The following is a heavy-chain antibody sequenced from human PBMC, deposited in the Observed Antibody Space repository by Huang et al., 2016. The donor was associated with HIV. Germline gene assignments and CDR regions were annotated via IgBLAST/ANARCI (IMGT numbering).Heavy chain of an antibody. Sequence: QVQLVQSGAEVKKPGSSVKVSCKASGGTFSSYAISWVRQAPGQGLEWMGGSIPIVGIANYAQKFQGRVTITADESTSTAYMERSSLRSEDTAVYYCARARGYYDSSVSYYFDYWGQGTLVTVSS. V-gene: IGHV1-69*10. J-gene: IGHJ4*02. CDR1: GGTFSSYA. D-gene: IGHD3-22*01. CDR2: SIPIVGIA. CDR3: ARARGYYDSSVSYYFDY.